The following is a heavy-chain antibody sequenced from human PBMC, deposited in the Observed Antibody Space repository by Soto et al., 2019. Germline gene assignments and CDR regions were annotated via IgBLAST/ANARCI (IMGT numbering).Heavy chain of an antibody. J-gene: IGHJ5*02. CDR3: ARAPFPSIAAAANWFDP. CDR2: ISSSSSYI. Sequence: SLRLSCAASGFTFSSYSMNWVRQAPGKGLEWVSSISSSSSYIYYADSVKGRFTISRDNAKNSLYLQMNSLRAEDTAVYYCARAPFPSIAAAANWFDPWGQGTLVTVSS. D-gene: IGHD6-13*01. V-gene: IGHV3-21*01. CDR1: GFTFSSYS.